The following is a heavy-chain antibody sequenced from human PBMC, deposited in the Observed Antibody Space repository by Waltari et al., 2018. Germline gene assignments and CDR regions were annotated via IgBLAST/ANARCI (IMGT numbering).Heavy chain of an antibody. V-gene: IGHV1-69*08. CDR3: AREVESDYGDYGGTEQGY. J-gene: IGHJ4*02. Sequence: QVQLVQSGAEVKKPGSSVKVSCKASGGTFSSYAISWVRQAPGQGLEWMGMIIPICGTANYAQKFQGRVTITADKSTSTAYMELSSLRSEDTAVYYCAREVESDYGDYGGTEQGYWGQGTLVTVSS. CDR2: IIPICGTA. D-gene: IGHD4-17*01. CDR1: GGTFSSYA.